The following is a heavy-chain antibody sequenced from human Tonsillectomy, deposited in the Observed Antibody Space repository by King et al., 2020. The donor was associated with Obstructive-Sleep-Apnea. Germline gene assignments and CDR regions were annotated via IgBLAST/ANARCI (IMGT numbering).Heavy chain of an antibody. V-gene: IGHV3-30*18. J-gene: IGHJ6*02. CDR1: GFTFRNYG. D-gene: IGHD5-18*01. CDR3: AKDPGYSYVLWGTSYYYGMDV. CDR2: ISYDGSNK. Sequence: VQLVESGGGVVQPGRSLRLSCAASGFTFRNYGMHWVRQAPGKGLEWVAVISYDGSNKCYADSVKGRFTISRDNSKNTLYLQMNSLRGEDTAVYYCAKDPGYSYVLWGTSYYYGMDVWGQGTTFTVSS.